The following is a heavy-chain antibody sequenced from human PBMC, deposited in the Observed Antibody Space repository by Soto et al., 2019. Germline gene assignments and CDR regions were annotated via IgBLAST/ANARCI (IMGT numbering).Heavy chain of an antibody. CDR1: GFTFGSYW. J-gene: IGHJ4*02. CDR2: IEQDGSEK. V-gene: IGHV3-7*01. CDR3: VRACNRASCPYYFDS. D-gene: IGHD2-2*01. Sequence: GGSLRLSCAASGFTFGSYWMSWVRQAPGKGLEWVANIEQDGSEKFHADSVKGRFTISRDNAENSLYLQMNSLRAEDTAVYYCVRACNRASCPYYFDSWGRGTLVTSPQ.